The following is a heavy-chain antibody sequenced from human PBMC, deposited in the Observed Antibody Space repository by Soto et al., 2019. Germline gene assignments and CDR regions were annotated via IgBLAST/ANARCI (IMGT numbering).Heavy chain of an antibody. V-gene: IGHV1-18*01. Sequence: QVQLVQSGAEVKKPGASVKVSCKASGYTFTSYGISWVRQAPGQGLEWMGWISAYNGNTNCAQKLQGRVTMTTDTSTSTAYMELRSLRSDDTAVYYCARVLHYYDSSGRDAFDIWGQGTMVTVSS. CDR2: ISAYNGNT. CDR1: GYTFTSYG. J-gene: IGHJ3*02. CDR3: ARVLHYYDSSGRDAFDI. D-gene: IGHD3-22*01.